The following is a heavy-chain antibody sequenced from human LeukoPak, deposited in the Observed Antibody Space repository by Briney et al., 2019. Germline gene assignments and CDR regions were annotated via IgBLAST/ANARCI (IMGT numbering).Heavy chain of an antibody. D-gene: IGHD3-22*01. CDR1: GFTFSSYA. V-gene: IGHV3-23*01. Sequence: PGGSLRLSCEASGFTFSSYAMSWVRQAPGKGLEWVSTISGSGGSTYYADSVKGRFTISRDNSKNTLYLQMNSLRAEDTAVYYCAKEENYYDSSGYRHNAYWGQGTLVTVSS. CDR2: ISGSGGST. J-gene: IGHJ4*02. CDR3: AKEENYYDSSGYRHNAY.